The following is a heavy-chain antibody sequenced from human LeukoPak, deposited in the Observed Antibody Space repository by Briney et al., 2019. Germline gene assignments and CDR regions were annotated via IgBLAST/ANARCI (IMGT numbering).Heavy chain of an antibody. Sequence: SETLSLTCTVSGGSISSYYWTWIRQPAGKGLEWIGRIYTTGSTNYNPSLNSRVTMSVDTSKNQFSLKLSSVTAADTAVYYCARQIAVAGKPGFDYWGQGTLVTVSS. J-gene: IGHJ4*02. CDR1: GGSISSYY. CDR3: ARQIAVAGKPGFDY. V-gene: IGHV4-4*07. CDR2: IYTTGST. D-gene: IGHD6-19*01.